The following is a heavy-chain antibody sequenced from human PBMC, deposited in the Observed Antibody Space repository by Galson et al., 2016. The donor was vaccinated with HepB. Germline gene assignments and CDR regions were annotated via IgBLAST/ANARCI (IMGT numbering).Heavy chain of an antibody. J-gene: IGHJ4*02. D-gene: IGHD3-9*01. Sequence: SLRLSCAVSGFTFSDYYMTWIRQAPGKGLEWISCIGMSDTTIYYADSVKGRFTVSRDNANRSLYLQMNSLRAEDTAVYYCARTWYYSILSGYYPYFDDWGQGTLVTVSP. CDR3: ARTWYYSILSGYYPYFDD. CDR2: IGMSDTTI. CDR1: GFTFSDYY. V-gene: IGHV3-11*01.